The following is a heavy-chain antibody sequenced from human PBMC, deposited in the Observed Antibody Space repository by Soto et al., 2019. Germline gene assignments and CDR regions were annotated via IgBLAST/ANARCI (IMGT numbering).Heavy chain of an antibody. CDR1: GFTFSSYA. CDR2: ISSNGGST. J-gene: IGHJ4*02. CDR3: ARGPLPYFDY. V-gene: IGHV3-64*01. Sequence: GSLRLSCAASGFTFSSYAMHWVRQAPGKGLEYVSAISSNGGSTYYANSVKGRFTISRDNSKNTLYLQMGSLRAEDMAVYYCARGPLPYFDYWGQGTLVTVSS.